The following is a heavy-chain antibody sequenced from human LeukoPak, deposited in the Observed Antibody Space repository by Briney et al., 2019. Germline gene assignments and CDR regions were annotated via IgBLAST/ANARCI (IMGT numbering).Heavy chain of an antibody. CDR3: ARDHTIFGERLNYYYGMDV. Sequence: SETLSLTCTVSGGSISSSSYYWGWIRQPPGKGLEWIGSIYYSGSTYYNPSLKSRVTISVDTSKNQFSLKLSSVTAADTAVYYCARDHTIFGERLNYYYGMDVWGQGTTVTVSS. D-gene: IGHD3-3*01. CDR1: GGSISSSSYY. CDR2: IYYSGST. V-gene: IGHV4-39*01. J-gene: IGHJ6*02.